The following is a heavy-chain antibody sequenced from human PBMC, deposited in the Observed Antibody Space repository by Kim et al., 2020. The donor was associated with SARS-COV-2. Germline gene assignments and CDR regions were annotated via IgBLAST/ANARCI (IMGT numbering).Heavy chain of an antibody. CDR1: GGSVSSGSYY. D-gene: IGHD6-19*01. V-gene: IGHV4-61*01. CDR2: IYYSGST. J-gene: IGHJ4*02. CDR3: ARDRGIAVAGRGY. Sequence: SETLSLTCTVSGGSVSSGSYYWSWIRQPPGKGLEWIGYIYYSGSTNYNPSLKSRVTISVDTSKNQFSLKLSSVTAADTAVYYCARDRGIAVAGRGYWGQG.